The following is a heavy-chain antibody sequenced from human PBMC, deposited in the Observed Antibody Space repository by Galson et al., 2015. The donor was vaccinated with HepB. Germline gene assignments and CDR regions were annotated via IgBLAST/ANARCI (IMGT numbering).Heavy chain of an antibody. CDR2: ISYHGADI. D-gene: IGHD2-8*01. J-gene: IGHJ6*02. CDR3: AKSTNINHYYYYGMDV. Sequence: LRLSCAASGFTFSSYGLHWVRQAPGKGLEWVAVISYHGADIYFADSVKGRFTISRDNSKNMLYLQMNRLRAEDTAVYFCAKSTNINHYYYYGMDVWGQGTTVTVSS. V-gene: IGHV3-30*18. CDR1: GFTFSSYG.